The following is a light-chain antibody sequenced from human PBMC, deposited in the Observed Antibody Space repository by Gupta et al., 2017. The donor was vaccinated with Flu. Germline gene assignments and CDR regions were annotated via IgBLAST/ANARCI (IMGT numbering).Light chain of an antibody. V-gene: IGKV3-15*01. CDR3: QHYNNWPYT. Sequence: VMTQSPATLSLSPGERATLSCRASLSVSNNVAWYQQKPGQAPRLVMYGASTRASGIPSTFSGSQSGTEFTLTISSLQSEDFAVYYCQHYNNWPYTFGKGTKLEIK. J-gene: IGKJ2*01. CDR1: LSVSNN. CDR2: GAS.